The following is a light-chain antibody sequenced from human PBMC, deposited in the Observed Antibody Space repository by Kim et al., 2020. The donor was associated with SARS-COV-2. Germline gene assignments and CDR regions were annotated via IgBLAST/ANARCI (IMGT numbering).Light chain of an antibody. CDR2: GTS. CDR1: QVLVSSRT. V-gene: IGKV3-20*01. CDR3: QQYGTSMPYA. J-gene: IGKJ2*01. Sequence: ASLPSRATQVLVSSRTVASYQQIRGPAPRLPIYGTSTRATGIPDRFSGSGSGTDFSLTISKVGPEDFAIYWCQQYGTSMPYAFGQGTKLEI.